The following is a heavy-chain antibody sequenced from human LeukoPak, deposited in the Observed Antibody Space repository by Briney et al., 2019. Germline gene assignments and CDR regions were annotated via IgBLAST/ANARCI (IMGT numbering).Heavy chain of an antibody. CDR2: IYTSGST. J-gene: IGHJ4*02. V-gene: IGHV4-4*07. CDR1: GGSISSYY. Sequence: SETLSLTCTVSGGSISSYYWSWIRQPAGKGLEWIGRIYTSGSTNYNPSLKSRVTISVDTSKNQFSLKLSSVTAADTAVYYCARDKDSSGYRDYWGQGTLVTVSS. D-gene: IGHD3-22*01. CDR3: ARDKDSSGYRDY.